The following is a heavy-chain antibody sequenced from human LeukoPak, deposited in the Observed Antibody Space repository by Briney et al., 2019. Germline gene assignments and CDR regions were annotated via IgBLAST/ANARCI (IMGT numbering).Heavy chain of an antibody. V-gene: IGHV3-15*01. CDR3: TTSNSGSYCWYFDY. J-gene: IGHJ4*02. CDR2: IKSRTDGATT. Sequence: GGSLRLSCAATGFTFSNAWMSWVRQAPGKGLDWLGRIKSRTDGATTDYAAPVKGRFTISRDDSKNTLYLQMNSLKTEGTAVYYCTTSNSGSYCWYFDYWGQGTLVTVSS. D-gene: IGHD1-26*01. CDR1: GFTFSNAW.